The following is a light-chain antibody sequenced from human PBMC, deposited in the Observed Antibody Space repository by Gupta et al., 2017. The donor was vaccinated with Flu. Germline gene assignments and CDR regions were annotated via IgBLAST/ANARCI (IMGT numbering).Light chain of an antibody. J-gene: IGLJ3*02. CDR3: QVWHISSDHLRV. Sequence: SYVLTQPPSVSVAPGQTARITCGGDNIGRKSVHWYRQKPGQAPVVVVYDNDARPSGIPERLSGSNSGNTATLTIGKVEAGDEADYYCQVWHISSDHLRVFGGGTKLTVL. V-gene: IGLV3-21*02. CDR2: DND. CDR1: NIGRKS.